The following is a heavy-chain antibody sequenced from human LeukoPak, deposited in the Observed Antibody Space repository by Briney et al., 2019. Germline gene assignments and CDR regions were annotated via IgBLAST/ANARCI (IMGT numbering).Heavy chain of an antibody. Sequence: SETLSLTCTVSGGSISSHYWSWIRQPPGKGLEWIGYIYHSGSTNYNLPLKSRVTISVDASKMQFSLKLSSVTAADTAVYYCARTRDDSSGYLSIDYWGQGTLVTVSS. CDR3: ARTRDDSSGYLSIDY. CDR2: IYHSGST. V-gene: IGHV4-59*11. J-gene: IGHJ4*02. CDR1: GGSISSHY. D-gene: IGHD3-22*01.